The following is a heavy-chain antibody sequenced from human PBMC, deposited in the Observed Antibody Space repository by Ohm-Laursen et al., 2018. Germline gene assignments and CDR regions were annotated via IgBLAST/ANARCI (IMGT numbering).Heavy chain of an antibody. CDR3: AKDLFRYGDYDVFDI. CDR1: GFTFDDYD. Sequence: SLRLSCTASGFTFDDYDMHWVRQAPGKGLEWVSGISWNSGNIGYADSMKGRFTISRDNAKNSLYLQMNSLRAEDTALYFCAKDLFRYGDYDVFDIWGQGTIVTVSS. D-gene: IGHD4-17*01. V-gene: IGHV3-9*01. J-gene: IGHJ3*02. CDR2: ISWNSGNI.